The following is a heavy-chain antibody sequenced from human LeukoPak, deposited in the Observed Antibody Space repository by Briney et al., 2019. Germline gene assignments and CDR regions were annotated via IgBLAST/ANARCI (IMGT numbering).Heavy chain of an antibody. CDR3: AKDSVLTGYSSGWYSENWFDP. CDR1: GFTFSSYG. J-gene: IGHJ5*02. CDR2: ISYDGSNK. V-gene: IGHV3-30*18. Sequence: GGSLRLSCAASGFTFSSYGMHWVRQAPGKGLEWVAVISYDGSNKYYADSVKGRFTISRDNSKNTLYLQTNSLRAEDTAVYYCAKDSVLTGYSSGWYSENWFDPWGQGTLVTVSS. D-gene: IGHD6-19*01.